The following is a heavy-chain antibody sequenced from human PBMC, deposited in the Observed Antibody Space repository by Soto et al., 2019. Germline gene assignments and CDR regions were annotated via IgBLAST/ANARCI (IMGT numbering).Heavy chain of an antibody. CDR3: ARDYDFWSGYYSGY. J-gene: IGHJ4*02. D-gene: IGHD3-3*01. V-gene: IGHV1-18*04. CDR1: GYTFTSYG. CDR2: ISAYNGNT. Sequence: ASVKVSCKXSGYTFTSYGISWVRQAPGQGLEWMGWISAYNGNTNYAQKLQGRVTMTTDTSTSTAYMELRSLRSDDTAVYYCARDYDFWSGYYSGYWGQGTLVTVS.